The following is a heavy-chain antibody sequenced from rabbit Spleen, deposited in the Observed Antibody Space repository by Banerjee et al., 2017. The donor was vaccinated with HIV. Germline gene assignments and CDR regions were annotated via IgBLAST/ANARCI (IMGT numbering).Heavy chain of an antibody. D-gene: IGHD8-1*01. V-gene: IGHV1S7*01. CDR2: IDPVFGIT. J-gene: IGHJ4*01. CDR1: GFDFNNYY. Sequence: QLMESGGGLVQPGGSLKLSCKASGFDFNNYYIQWVRQAPGKGLEWIGYIDPVFGITYYANWVNGRFSISRENAQNTVFLQMTSLTAADTATYFCARDGAGGSYFALWGPGTLVTVS. CDR3: ARDGAGGSYFAL.